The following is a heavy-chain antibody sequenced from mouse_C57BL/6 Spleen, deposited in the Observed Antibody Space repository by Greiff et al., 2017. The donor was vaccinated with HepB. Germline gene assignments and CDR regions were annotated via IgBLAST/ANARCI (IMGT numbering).Heavy chain of an antibody. V-gene: IGHV5-4*01. D-gene: IGHD1-1*01. CDR3: ARDHSYYGSSFDY. J-gene: IGHJ2*01. CDR1: GFTFSSYA. CDR2: ISDGGSYT. Sequence: EVNVVESGGGLVKPGGSLKLSCAASGFTFSSYAMSWVRQTPEKRLEWVATISDGGSYTYYPDNVKGRFTISRDNAKNNLYLQMSHLKSEDTAMYYCARDHSYYGSSFDYWGQGTTLTVSS.